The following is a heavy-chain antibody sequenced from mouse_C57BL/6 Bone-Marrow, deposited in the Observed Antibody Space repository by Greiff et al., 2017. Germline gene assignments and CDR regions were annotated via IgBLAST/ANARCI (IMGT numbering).Heavy chain of an antibody. CDR1: GYTFTSYW. J-gene: IGHJ3*01. Sequence: QVQLQQPGAELVKPGASVKMSCKASGYTFTSYWITWVKQRPGQGLEWIGDIYPGSGSTNYNEKFKSKATLTVDTSSSTAYMQLSSLTSEDSGVYYYARSGDYYGSRAWFAYWGQGTLVTVSA. CDR3: ARSGDYYGSRAWFAY. D-gene: IGHD1-1*01. V-gene: IGHV1-55*01. CDR2: IYPGSGST.